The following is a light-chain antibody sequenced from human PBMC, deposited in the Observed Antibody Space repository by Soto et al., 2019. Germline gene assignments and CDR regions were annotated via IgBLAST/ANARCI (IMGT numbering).Light chain of an antibody. V-gene: IGLV2-14*03. CDR3: SSFADSSARDDV. CDR1: SSDIGAYDY. J-gene: IGLJ1*01. Sequence: QSALTQPASVSGSPGPSITISCTGTSSDIGAYDYVSWYQQHPGGVPKLLIYDVSSRPSGVSSRFSGSKSGNTASLTISGLQADDESADYCSSFADSSARDDVFGGGTKVTVL. CDR2: DVS.